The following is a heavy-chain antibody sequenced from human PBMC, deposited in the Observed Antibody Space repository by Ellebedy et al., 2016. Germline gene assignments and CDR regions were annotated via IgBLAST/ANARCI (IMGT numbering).Heavy chain of an antibody. CDR2: ISGAGYTT. D-gene: IGHD4-17*01. Sequence: GESLKISCATTGFTFSNYFMTWIRRAPGKGLEWVATISGAGYTTFFADSVKGRFTISRDNSRNTLYLQMNSLRAEDTAMYYCYYGHYSGSWGQGSLVTVSS. CDR1: GFTFSNYF. J-gene: IGHJ4*02. CDR3: YYGHYSGS. V-gene: IGHV3-23*01.